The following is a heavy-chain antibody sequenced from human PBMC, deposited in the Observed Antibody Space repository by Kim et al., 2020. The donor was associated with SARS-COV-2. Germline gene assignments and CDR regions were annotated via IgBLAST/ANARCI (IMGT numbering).Heavy chain of an antibody. V-gene: IGHV1-8*01. J-gene: IGHJ5*02. CDR1: GYTFTSYD. CDR2: MNPNSGNT. Sequence: ASVKVSCKASGYTFTSYDINWVRQATGQGLEWMGWMNPNSGNTGYAQKFQGRVTMTRNTSISTAYMELSSLRSEDTAVYYCARGGITIFGVVIGGFDPWGQGTLPSVSS. CDR3: ARGGITIFGVVIGGFDP. D-gene: IGHD3-3*01.